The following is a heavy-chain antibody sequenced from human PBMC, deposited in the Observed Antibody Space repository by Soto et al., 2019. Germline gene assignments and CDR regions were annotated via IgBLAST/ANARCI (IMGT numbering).Heavy chain of an antibody. J-gene: IGHJ4*01. CDR1: GYTFTSYV. CDR2: INAGNGNT. D-gene: IGHD3-3*01. V-gene: IGHV1-3*01. CDR3: ASEVTIFGMVIERYFDY. Sequence: QVQLVQSGAEVKKPGASVKVPCKAFGYTFTSYVIHWVRQAPGQRLEWMGWINAGNGNTKYSQKFQGRVIIARDTSASTAYMELSSLRSEDTAVYYCASEVTIFGMVIERYFDYWGHEPLVTVSS.